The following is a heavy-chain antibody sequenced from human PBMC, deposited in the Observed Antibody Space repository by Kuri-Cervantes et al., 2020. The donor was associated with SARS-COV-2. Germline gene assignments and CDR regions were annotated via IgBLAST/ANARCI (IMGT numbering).Heavy chain of an antibody. Sequence: GSLSPSCAVFGASLNTYSWSWIRQPPGKGLEWIGEINHSGGTKYNASLKGRVRISVDKSKIQITLKLTSATAAEAAVYYCARGHIGVVPSPFLGLGPHSYYYHMDVWGQGTTVTVSS. CDR1: GASLNTYS. CDR3: ARGHIGVVPSPFLGLGPHSYYYHMDV. V-gene: IGHV4-34*01. D-gene: IGHD2-2*01. J-gene: IGHJ6*02. CDR2: INHSGGT.